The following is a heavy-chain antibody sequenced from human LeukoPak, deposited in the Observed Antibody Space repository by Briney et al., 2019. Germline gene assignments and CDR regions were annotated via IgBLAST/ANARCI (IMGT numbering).Heavy chain of an antibody. CDR3: ARDEYSSGWETLDY. CDR1: GFTFSSYE. V-gene: IGHV3-48*03. D-gene: IGHD6-19*01. Sequence: PGGSLRLSCAASGFTFSSYEMNWVRQAPGKGLEWVSYISSSGSTIYHADSVKGRFTISRDNAKNSLYLQMNSLRAEDTAVYYCARDEYSSGWETLDYWGQGTLVTVSS. J-gene: IGHJ4*02. CDR2: ISSSGSTI.